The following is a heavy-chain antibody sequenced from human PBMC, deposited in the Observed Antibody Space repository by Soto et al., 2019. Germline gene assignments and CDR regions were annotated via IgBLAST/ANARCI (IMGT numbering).Heavy chain of an antibody. D-gene: IGHD3-22*01. CDR2: ISGSGGST. V-gene: IGHV3-23*01. CDR1: GFTFSSYA. J-gene: IGHJ3*02. Sequence: PGGSLRLSCAASGFTFSSYAMSWVRQAPGKGLEWVSAISGSGGSTYYADSVKGRFTISRDNSKNTLYLQMNSLRAEDTAVYYCAKDGDYYDSSGYYPPGAFDIWGQGTMVTVSS. CDR3: AKDGDYYDSSGYYPPGAFDI.